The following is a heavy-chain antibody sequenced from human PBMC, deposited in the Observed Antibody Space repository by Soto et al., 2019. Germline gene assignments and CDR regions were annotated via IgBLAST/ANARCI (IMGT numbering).Heavy chain of an antibody. Sequence: QVQLQQSGPGLVKPSQTLSLTCAISGDSVSSNSAPWDWIRPSPSRGREWFGRTYDRSRWLNDYAGSVTGRIPINPDQSNHQFSLQLTSWSPDDTAVCYCARLSGDSWFDFWGQGTRVTVSS. CDR2: TYDRSRWLN. CDR1: GDSVSSNSAP. D-gene: IGHD6-25*01. V-gene: IGHV6-1*01. J-gene: IGHJ5*01. CDR3: ARLSGDSWFDF.